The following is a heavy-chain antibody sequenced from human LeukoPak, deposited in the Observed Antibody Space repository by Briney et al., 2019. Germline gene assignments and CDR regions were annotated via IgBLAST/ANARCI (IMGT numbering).Heavy chain of an antibody. J-gene: IGHJ4*02. V-gene: IGHV3-7*01. D-gene: IGHD6-6*01. CDR3: AKEEGRNPRASSGY. CDR2: IKPDGATK. CDR1: GFPFSSYS. Sequence: AGGSLRLSCAASGFPFSSYSMTWVRQYPGKGLEWVANIKPDGATKFYVDSVKGRFTISRDNSKDTLYLQMDDLRDEDTALYYCAKEEGRNPRASSGYWGQGTLVVVSS.